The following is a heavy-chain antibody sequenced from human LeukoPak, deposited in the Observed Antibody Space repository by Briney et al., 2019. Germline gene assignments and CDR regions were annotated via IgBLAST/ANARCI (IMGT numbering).Heavy chain of an antibody. CDR1: GYTFTSYG. Sequence: ASVKVSCKASGYTFTSYGINWVRQAPGQGLEWMGWINPNSGGTNYAQKFQGRVTMTRDTSISTAYMELSRLRSDDTAVYYCARVGIAVAAVTFDYWGQGTLVTVSS. D-gene: IGHD6-19*01. J-gene: IGHJ4*02. CDR2: INPNSGGT. CDR3: ARVGIAVAAVTFDY. V-gene: IGHV1-2*02.